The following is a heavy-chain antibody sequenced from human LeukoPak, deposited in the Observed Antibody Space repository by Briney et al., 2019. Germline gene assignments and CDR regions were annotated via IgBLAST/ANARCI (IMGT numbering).Heavy chain of an antibody. V-gene: IGHV3-74*01. CDR3: ARGLRDRYGMDV. J-gene: IGHJ6*02. Sequence: GGSLRLSCAASGFTFDTYWMHWVRQAPGKGLVWVSRIHRDGNNINYADFVQGRFTVSRDNAKNTLYLQMHSLGVEDTAMYYCARGLRDRYGMDVWGQGTTVTVSS. CDR1: GFTFDTYW. CDR2: IHRDGNNI.